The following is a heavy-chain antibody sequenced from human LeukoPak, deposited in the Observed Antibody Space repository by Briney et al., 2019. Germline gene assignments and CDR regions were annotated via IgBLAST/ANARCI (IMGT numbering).Heavy chain of an antibody. CDR1: GFTFDDYA. V-gene: IGHV3-9*01. CDR2: ISWNSGGI. CDR3: AKVYYYYDSSGYYDY. J-gene: IGHJ4*02. Sequence: PGRSLRLSCAASGFTFDDYAMHWVRQAPGKGLEWVSSISWNSGGIGYADSVNGRFTISRDNAKNSLYLQMNSLRAEDTALYYCAKVYYYYDSSGYYDYWGQGTLVTVSS. D-gene: IGHD3-22*01.